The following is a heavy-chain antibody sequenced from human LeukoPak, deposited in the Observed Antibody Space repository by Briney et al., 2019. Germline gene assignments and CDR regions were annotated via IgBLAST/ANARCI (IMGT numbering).Heavy chain of an antibody. D-gene: IGHD6-19*01. J-gene: IGHJ5*02. CDR2: IYYSGST. Sequence: PSETLSLTCTVSGGSISSGGYYWSWIRQHPGKGLEWIGYIYYSGSTYYNPSPKSRVTISVDTSKNQFSLKLSSVTAADTAVYYCARVYGSGWYFDWFDPWGQGTLVTVSS. V-gene: IGHV4-31*03. CDR3: ARVYGSGWYFDWFDP. CDR1: GGSISSGGYY.